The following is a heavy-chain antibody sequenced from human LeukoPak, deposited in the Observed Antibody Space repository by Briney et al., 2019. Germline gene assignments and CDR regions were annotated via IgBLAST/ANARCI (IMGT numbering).Heavy chain of an antibody. CDR1: GSSISTSNW. CDR2: IYYGGST. CDR3: ARNKGWEVNAFDL. J-gene: IGHJ3*01. V-gene: IGHV4-28*06. D-gene: IGHD1-26*01. Sequence: SETLSLICAVFGSSISTSNWWGWIRQSPGKGLEWIGYIYYGGSTNYSPSLKSRVTMSADTSKNQFSLKLSSVTALDTAVYYCARNKGWEVNAFDLWGQGKMVTVSS.